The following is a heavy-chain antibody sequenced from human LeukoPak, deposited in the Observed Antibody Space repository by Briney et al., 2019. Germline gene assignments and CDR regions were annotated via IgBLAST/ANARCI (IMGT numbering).Heavy chain of an antibody. CDR1: GGSISSSSYY. D-gene: IGHD6-19*01. V-gene: IGHV4-39*01. CDR3: ATQPGGWYYFDY. CDR2: IYYSGST. Sequence: SETLSLTCTVSGGSISSSSYYWGWIRQPPGTGLEWIGSIYYSGSTYYNPSLKSRVTISVDTSKNQFSLKLSSVTAADTAVYYCATQPGGWYYFDYWGQGTLVTVSS. J-gene: IGHJ4*02.